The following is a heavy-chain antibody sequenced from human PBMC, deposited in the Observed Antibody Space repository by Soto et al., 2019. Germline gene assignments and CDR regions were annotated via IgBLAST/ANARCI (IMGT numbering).Heavy chain of an antibody. CDR2: IYYSGST. V-gene: IGHV4-39*01. J-gene: IGHJ2*01. D-gene: IGHD3-10*01. CDR1: GGSISSSSYY. Sequence: PSETLSLTCTVSGGSISSSSYYWGWIRQPPGKGLEWIGSIYYSGSTYYNPSLKSRVTISVDTSKNQFSLKLSSVTAADTAVYYCARHFLRVPDETWYFDLWGRGTLVTVSS. CDR3: ARHFLRVPDETWYFDL.